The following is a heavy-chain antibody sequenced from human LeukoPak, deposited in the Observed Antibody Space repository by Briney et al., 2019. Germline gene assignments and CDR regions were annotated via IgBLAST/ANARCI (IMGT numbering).Heavy chain of an antibody. CDR1: GFTVSSNS. CDR3: ANPPTVTSFHY. CDR2: IYSSVT. Sequence: PGGSLRLSCTVSGFTVSSNSMSWVRQAPGKGLEWVSFIYSSVTHYSDSVKGRFTISRDNSRNTLFLQMNSLRAEDTAIYYCANPPTVTSFHYWGQGTLVTVSS. V-gene: IGHV3-53*01. J-gene: IGHJ4*02. D-gene: IGHD4-11*01.